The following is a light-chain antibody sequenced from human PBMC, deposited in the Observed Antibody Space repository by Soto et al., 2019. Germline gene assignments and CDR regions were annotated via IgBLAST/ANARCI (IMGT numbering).Light chain of an antibody. CDR2: VAS. CDR3: QHYNNWPLT. Sequence: EIVMTQSPATLSVSPGEGVTLSCRTNQSVSTNVAWYQQKPGQAPRLLIYVASTRATGVPARFRGSGSGTEFTLTISSLQAEDFAVYFCQHYNNWPLTFGGGTKVEIK. CDR1: QSVSTN. V-gene: IGKV3-15*01. J-gene: IGKJ4*01.